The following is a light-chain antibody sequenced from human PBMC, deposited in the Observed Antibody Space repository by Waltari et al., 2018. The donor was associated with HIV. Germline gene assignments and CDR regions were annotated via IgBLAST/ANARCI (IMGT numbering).Light chain of an antibody. J-gene: IGLJ3*02. V-gene: IGLV1-51*01. CDR2: DNN. Sequence: QSPLTQPPSLSAAPGQKLTIACSGRSSHPGNSFVSWSQHLPGAAPKLLIYDNNKRPSGISDRFSGSKSGTSATLAITGLQTGDEADYYCGTWDSSLGAGVFGGGTRLTVL. CDR1: SSHPGNSF. CDR3: GTWDSSLGAGV.